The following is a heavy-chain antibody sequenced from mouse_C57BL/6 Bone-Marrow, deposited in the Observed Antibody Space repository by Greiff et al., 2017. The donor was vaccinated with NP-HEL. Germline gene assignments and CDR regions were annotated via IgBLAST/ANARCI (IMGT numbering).Heavy chain of an antibody. CDR3: NYYGSSLRFAY. Sequence: QVQLKQSGAELVKPGASVKLSCKASGYTFTSYWMHWVKQRPGQGLEWIGYINPSSGYTKYNQKFKDKATLTVDKSSSTAYMELNSLTSEDSAVYYCNYYGSSLRFAYWGQGTLVTVSA. D-gene: IGHD1-1*01. V-gene: IGHV1-7*01. J-gene: IGHJ3*01. CDR2: INPSSGYT. CDR1: GYTFTSYW.